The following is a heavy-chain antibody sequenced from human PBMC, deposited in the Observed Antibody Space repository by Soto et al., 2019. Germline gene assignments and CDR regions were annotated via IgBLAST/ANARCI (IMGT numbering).Heavy chain of an antibody. V-gene: IGHV3-74*01. Sequence: DVVLVESGGGLVQPGGSLRLSCAASGFTFSDSWMHWVRQAPGQGLVWVSRINFDGTTSNYAESVTGRFTISRDNAKNTVYLKVNKLRAEDTAVYCGARGGRVNYYNDYWGQGTLVTVSS. CDR1: GFTFSDSW. CDR2: INFDGTTS. D-gene: IGHD1-7*01. J-gene: IGHJ4*02. CDR3: ARGGRVNYYNDY.